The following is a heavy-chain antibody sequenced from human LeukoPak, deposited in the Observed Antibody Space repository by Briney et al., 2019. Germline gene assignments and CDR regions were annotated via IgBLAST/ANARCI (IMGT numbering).Heavy chain of an antibody. J-gene: IGHJ4*02. CDR3: AKTGRSGTEYADFDH. D-gene: IGHD1-26*01. CDR2: IREDGRTT. V-gene: IGHV3-43*02. CDR1: GFTFDDYA. Sequence: PGGSLRLSCAASGFTFDDYAMHWVRQAPGKPLDWLSLIREDGRTTYYVDSVKGRFAISRDNSKKSLYLQINSLRTEDTALYYCAKTGRSGTEYADFDHWGQGTLVTVSS.